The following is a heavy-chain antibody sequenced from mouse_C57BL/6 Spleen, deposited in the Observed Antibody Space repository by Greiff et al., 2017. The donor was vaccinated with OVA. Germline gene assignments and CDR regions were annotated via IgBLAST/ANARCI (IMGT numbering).Heavy chain of an antibody. Sequence: EVKVVESGGGLVQPGGSLKLSCAASGFTFSDYYMYWVRQTPEKRLEWVAYISNGGGSTYYPDTVKGRFTISRDNAKNTLYLQMSRLKSEDTAMYYCARGFTTVVGPGDYAMDYWGQGTSVTVSS. CDR2: ISNGGGST. V-gene: IGHV5-12*01. D-gene: IGHD1-1*01. CDR3: ARGFTTVVGPGDYAMDY. J-gene: IGHJ4*01. CDR1: GFTFSDYY.